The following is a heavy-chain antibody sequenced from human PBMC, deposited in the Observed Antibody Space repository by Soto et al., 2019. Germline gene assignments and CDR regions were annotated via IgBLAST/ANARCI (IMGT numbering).Heavy chain of an antibody. CDR3: ARRTNTRYFDY. Sequence: PSETLSLTCTVSGASISSSTYFWGWIRQPPGKGLEWLGSINHSGSTNYNPSLKSRVTISVDTSKNQFSLKLSSVTAADTAVYYCARRTNTRYFDYWGQGTLVTVSS. CDR2: INHSGST. V-gene: IGHV4-39*07. J-gene: IGHJ4*02. CDR1: GASISSSTYF.